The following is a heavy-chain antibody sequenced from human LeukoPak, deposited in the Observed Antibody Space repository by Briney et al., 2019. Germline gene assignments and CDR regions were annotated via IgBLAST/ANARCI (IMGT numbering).Heavy chain of an antibody. J-gene: IGHJ5*02. CDR2: INGDGSFT. Sequence: PGGSLRLSCEASGFTFSRYWMHWVRQAPGEGLVWVSRINGDGSFTNYADSVKGRFTISRDNAKNSLYLQMNSLRAEDTAVYYCARDLRGSLVIWFDPWGQGTLVTVSS. V-gene: IGHV3-74*01. D-gene: IGHD3-10*01. CDR1: GFTFSRYW. CDR3: ARDLRGSLVIWFDP.